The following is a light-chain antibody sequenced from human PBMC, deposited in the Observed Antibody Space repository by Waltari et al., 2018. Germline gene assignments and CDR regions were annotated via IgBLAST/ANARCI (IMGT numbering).Light chain of an antibody. J-gene: IGKJ3*01. CDR3: QQYSSYLFS. Sequence: DIQMAQSPSTLSASVGDRVTITCRASRSISPWLAWYQQKPGKPPKLLIYKASTLKNGVPSRFSGSSGSGSGTEFALTISGLQPDDFATYYCQQYSSYLFSFGPGTKVDIK. CDR2: KAS. CDR1: RSISPW. V-gene: IGKV1-5*03.